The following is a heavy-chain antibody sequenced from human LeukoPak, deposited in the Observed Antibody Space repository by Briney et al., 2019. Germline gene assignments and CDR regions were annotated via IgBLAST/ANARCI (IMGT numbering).Heavy chain of an antibody. D-gene: IGHD5-18*01. CDR1: GDSISSINW. CDR3: ARAPDTAIPYYYMDV. V-gene: IGHV4-4*02. CDR2: IHHSGKT. Sequence: PSETLSLTCAVSGDSISSINWWTWVRLSPEKGLEWIGEIHHSGKTNYNPSLKSRVSISLDKSKNHFSLRVNSVVAADTAIYYCARAPDTAIPYYYMDVWGKGTTVTVSS. J-gene: IGHJ6*03.